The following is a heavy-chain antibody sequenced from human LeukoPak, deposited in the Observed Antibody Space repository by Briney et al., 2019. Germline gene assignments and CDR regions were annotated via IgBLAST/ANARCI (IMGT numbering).Heavy chain of an antibody. CDR3: ARGSSLAAVARGFDY. CDR2: IYNGGSA. D-gene: IGHD6-19*01. V-gene: IGHV3-66*02. CDR1: GFTVSSNY. Sequence: GGSLRLSCAASGFTVSSNYMGWVRQAPGKGLDWVSVIYNGGSAYYAESVKGRFTISRDSSKNTLHLQMNSLTAEDTAVYYCARGSSLAAVARGFDYWSQGTLVTVSS. J-gene: IGHJ4*02.